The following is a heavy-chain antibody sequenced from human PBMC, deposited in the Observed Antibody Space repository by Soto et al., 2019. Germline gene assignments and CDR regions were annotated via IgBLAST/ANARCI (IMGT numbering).Heavy chain of an antibody. CDR1: GGSVSTGSYD. V-gene: IGHV4-61*01. CDR3: ARDGHGMDV. J-gene: IGHJ6*02. Sequence: SETLSLTCTASGGSVSTGSYDWSWIRQPPGKGLEWIGKIFFTGSAHYNPSLRNRVTMSVDTSKDQFSLTLTSVTAADTAVYYCARDGHGMDVWGQGPTVTVSS. CDR2: IFFTGSA.